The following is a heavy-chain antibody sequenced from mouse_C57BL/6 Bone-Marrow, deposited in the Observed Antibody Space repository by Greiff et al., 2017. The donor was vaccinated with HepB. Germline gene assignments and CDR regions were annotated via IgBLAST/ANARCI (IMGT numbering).Heavy chain of an antibody. V-gene: IGHV1-72*01. D-gene: IGHD1-1*01. Sequence: QVQLQQPGAELVKPGASVKLSCKASGYTFTSYWMHWVKQRPGRGLEWIGRIDPNSGGTKYNEKFKSKATLTVDKPSSTAYMQLSSLTSEDSAVYYCALYYYGSSLYYFDYWGQGTTLTVSS. CDR3: ALYYYGSSLYYFDY. CDR1: GYTFTSYW. CDR2: IDPNSGGT. J-gene: IGHJ2*01.